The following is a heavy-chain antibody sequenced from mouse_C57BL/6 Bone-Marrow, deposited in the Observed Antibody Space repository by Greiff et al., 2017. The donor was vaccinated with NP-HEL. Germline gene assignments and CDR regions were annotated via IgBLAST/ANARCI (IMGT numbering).Heavy chain of an antibody. Sequence: VKLQQPGAELVKPGASVKLSCKASGYTFTSYWMHWVKQRPGQGLEWIGMIHPNSGSTNYNEKFKSKATLTVDKSSSTAYMQLSSLTSEDSAVYYCAGYYGSSYAWFAYWGQGTLVTVSA. V-gene: IGHV1-64*01. CDR3: AGYYGSSYAWFAY. CDR2: IHPNSGST. CDR1: GYTFTSYW. D-gene: IGHD1-1*01. J-gene: IGHJ3*01.